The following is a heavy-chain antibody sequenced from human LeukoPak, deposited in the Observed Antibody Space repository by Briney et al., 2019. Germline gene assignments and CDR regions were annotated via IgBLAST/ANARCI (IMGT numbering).Heavy chain of an antibody. CDR3: ARDGPTAYFDY. J-gene: IGHJ4*02. CDR2: IKEDGSEK. Sequence: GGSLRLSCAASGFIFSNHWMSWARQAPGEGLEWVANIKEDGSEKYYVDSVNGRFTISRDNAKNLVFLQMNSLRAEDTAVYYCARDGPTAYFDYWGQGTPVTVSS. CDR1: GFIFSNHW. V-gene: IGHV3-7*01. D-gene: IGHD5-18*01.